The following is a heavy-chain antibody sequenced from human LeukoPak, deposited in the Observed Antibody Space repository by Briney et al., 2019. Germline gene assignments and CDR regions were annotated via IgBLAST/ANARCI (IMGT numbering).Heavy chain of an antibody. CDR1: GFTFSDYY. J-gene: IGHJ4*02. D-gene: IGHD2-15*01. V-gene: IGHV3-11*06. CDR3: ARWRCSGGSCYSGVGY. Sequence: GGSLRLSCAASGFTFSDYYMSWIRQAPGKGLEWVSYISSSSSYTNYADSVKGRFTISRDNAKNSLYLQMNSLRAEDTAVYYCARWRCSGGSCYSGVGYWGQGTLVTVSS. CDR2: ISSSSSYT.